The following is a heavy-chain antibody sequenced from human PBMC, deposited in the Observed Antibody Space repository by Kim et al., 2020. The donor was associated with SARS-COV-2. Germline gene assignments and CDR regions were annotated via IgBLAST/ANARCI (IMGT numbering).Heavy chain of an antibody. D-gene: IGHD6-13*01. CDR3: ARWGSSWYPYNWFDP. CDR1: GGSFSGYY. J-gene: IGHJ5*02. V-gene: IGHV4-34*01. Sequence: SETLSLTCAVYGGSFSGYYWSWIRQPPGKGLEWIGEINHSGSTNYNPSLKSRVTISVDTSKNQFSLKLSSVTAADTAVYYCARWGSSWYPYNWFDPWGQGTLVTVSS. CDR2: INHSGST.